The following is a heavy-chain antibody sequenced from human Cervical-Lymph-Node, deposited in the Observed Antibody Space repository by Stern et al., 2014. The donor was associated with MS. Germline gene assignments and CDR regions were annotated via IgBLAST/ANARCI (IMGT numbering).Heavy chain of an antibody. Sequence: VQLVQSGAEVKKPGASVKVSCKASGYTFTTYYMHWVRQAPGQGLEWMGIINPSGDGTTYAHMHQGRVTMTRDTSTSTVYMELSSLRSEDTAIYYCTKESGSFSIDSWGQGTLVTVSS. CDR2: INPSGDGT. CDR1: GYTFTTYY. CDR3: TKESGSFSIDS. J-gene: IGHJ4*02. V-gene: IGHV1-46*03. D-gene: IGHD1-26*01.